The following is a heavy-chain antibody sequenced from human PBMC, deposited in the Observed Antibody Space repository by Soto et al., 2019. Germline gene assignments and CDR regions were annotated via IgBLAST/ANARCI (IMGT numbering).Heavy chain of an antibody. J-gene: IGHJ6*02. Sequence: RASVKVSCKASGYTFSSYGISWVRQAPGQGLEWMGWISAYNGNTKYVQKLQGRVTMTTDTSTSTAYMDLRSLISDDTAVYYCAKDSGYDYRGYYYYGMDVWGQGTTVTVSS. V-gene: IGHV1-18*01. D-gene: IGHD5-12*01. CDR3: AKDSGYDYRGYYYYGMDV. CDR2: ISAYNGNT. CDR1: GYTFSSYG.